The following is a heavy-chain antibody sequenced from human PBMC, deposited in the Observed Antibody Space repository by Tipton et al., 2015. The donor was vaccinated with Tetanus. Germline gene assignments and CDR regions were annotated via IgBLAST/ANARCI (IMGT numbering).Heavy chain of an antibody. CDR2: IVPLFGSA. J-gene: IGHJ3*02. Sequence: QSGAEVKKPGSSMRLSCKASGNTFFSSTLSWVRQAPGHGLEWMGMIVPLFGSAYYAQKFQDRVTITADKSASTAYLDLRSLKSDDTAVYYCATVGAGHRRREGPLDSWGQGTMVTVSS. CDR1: GNTFFSST. CDR3: ATVGAGHRRREGPLDS. V-gene: IGHV1-69*06. D-gene: IGHD1-1*01.